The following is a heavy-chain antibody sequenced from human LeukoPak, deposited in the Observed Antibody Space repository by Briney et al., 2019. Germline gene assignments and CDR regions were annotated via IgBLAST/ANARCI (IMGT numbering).Heavy chain of an antibody. CDR1: GFTFSSYG. Sequence: GGSLRLSCAASGFTFSSYGMHWVRQAPGKGLEWVAVISYDGSNKYYADSVKGRFTISRDNSKNTLYLQMNSLRAKDTAVYYCARAGSGFDYWGQGTLVTVSS. D-gene: IGHD6-19*01. CDR2: ISYDGSNK. V-gene: IGHV3-30*03. J-gene: IGHJ4*02. CDR3: ARAGSGFDY.